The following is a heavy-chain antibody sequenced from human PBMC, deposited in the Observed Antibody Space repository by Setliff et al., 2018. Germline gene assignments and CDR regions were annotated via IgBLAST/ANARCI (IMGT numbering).Heavy chain of an antibody. J-gene: IGHJ6*02. D-gene: IGHD3-10*01. Sequence: TLSLTCTVSSGSIINYYWSWIRQPPGRPLEWIGYIKYDGTTDYNPALKSRVTISVDTSTNQFSLKLRSVTAADTAVYYCARLSWDGLRYYGLDVWGQGATVTVSS. CDR3: ARLSWDGLRYYGLDV. CDR2: IKYDGTT. CDR1: SGSIINYY. V-gene: IGHV4-59*01.